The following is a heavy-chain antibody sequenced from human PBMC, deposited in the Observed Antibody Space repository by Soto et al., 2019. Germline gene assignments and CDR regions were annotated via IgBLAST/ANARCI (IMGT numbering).Heavy chain of an antibody. CDR1: GGSISSYY. V-gene: IGHV4-59*01. D-gene: IGHD6-13*01. Sequence: SETLSLTCTVSGGSISSYYWSWIRQPPGKGLEWIGYIYYSGGTNYNPSLKSRVTISVDTSKNQFSLKLSSVTAADTAVYSCAREHYSSSPLKGRWFDPWGQGTLVTVSS. J-gene: IGHJ5*02. CDR2: IYYSGGT. CDR3: AREHYSSSPLKGRWFDP.